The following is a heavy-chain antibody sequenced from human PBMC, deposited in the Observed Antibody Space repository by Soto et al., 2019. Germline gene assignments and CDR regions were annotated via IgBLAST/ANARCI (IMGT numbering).Heavy chain of an antibody. CDR3: ARGLRSYYFDY. J-gene: IGHJ4*02. CDR1: GASISSGSY. V-gene: IGHV4-31*03. Sequence: QVQLQESGPGLVKPSQTLTLTCTVSGASISSGSYWTWIRQHPGKGLEWIGYIYYNGNTFYNPSLKSRLTISLDTPKTQFSLKLSSVTAADAAVYYCARGLRSYYFDYWGQGTLVTVSS. CDR2: IYYNGNT. D-gene: IGHD3-22*01.